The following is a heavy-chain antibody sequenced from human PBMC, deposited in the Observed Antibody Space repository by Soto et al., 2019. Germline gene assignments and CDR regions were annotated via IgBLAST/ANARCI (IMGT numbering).Heavy chain of an antibody. V-gene: IGHV3-21*06. CDR3: ATPYYFNH. CDR1: GFMFSAYT. J-gene: IGHJ1*01. Sequence: GGSLRLSCAASGFMFSAYTMNWVRQAPGKGLGWLSSISDDSSYIDYADSLRGRFTVSRDNARNSLYLQIDSLGVEDTAVYYCATPYYFNHWGPGTLVTVSS. D-gene: IGHD3-16*01. CDR2: ISDDSSYI.